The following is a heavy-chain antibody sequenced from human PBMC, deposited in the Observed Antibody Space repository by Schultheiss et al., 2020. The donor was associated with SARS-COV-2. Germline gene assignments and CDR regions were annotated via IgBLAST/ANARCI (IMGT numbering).Heavy chain of an antibody. CDR2: ISSSSSYT. V-gene: IGHV3-11*05. Sequence: GESLKISCAASGFTFSDYYMSWIRQAPGKGLEWVSYISSSSSYTNYADSVKGRFTISRDNAKNSLYLQMNSLRAEDTAVYYCAKGGRTDYYDSSGWHWGQGTLVTVSS. D-gene: IGHD3-22*01. J-gene: IGHJ1*01. CDR3: AKGGRTDYYDSSGWH. CDR1: GFTFSDYY.